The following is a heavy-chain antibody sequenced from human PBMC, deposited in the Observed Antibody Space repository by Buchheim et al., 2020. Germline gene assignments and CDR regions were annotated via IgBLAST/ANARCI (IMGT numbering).Heavy chain of an antibody. V-gene: IGHV4-34*01. J-gene: IGHJ4*02. Sequence: QVQLQEWGAGLLKPSETLSLTCAVYGGSFTDYYWTWVRQPPGKGLEWIGEIKHTGSTNYSPSFKSRVTISIDTSKNQISLKLSSVTAADTAVYYCARGGGYYYLDIWGQGAL. CDR2: IKHTGST. CDR1: GGSFTDYY. D-gene: IGHD1-26*01. CDR3: ARGGGYYYLDI.